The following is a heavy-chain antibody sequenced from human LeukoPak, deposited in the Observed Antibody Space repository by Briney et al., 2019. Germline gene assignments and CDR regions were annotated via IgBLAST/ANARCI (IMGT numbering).Heavy chain of an antibody. J-gene: IGHJ3*02. Sequence: GGSLRLSCAASGLSFSNYAMSWVPEAPGKGLEWVSGLSGSGGSAYYAYSVKGRFTISRDNSKNLYLQMNSLRAEDTAVYYCAKSPVATTLPDAFDIWGQGTMVTVSS. CDR2: LSGSGGSA. V-gene: IGHV3-23*01. CDR1: GLSFSNYA. CDR3: AKSPVATTLPDAFDI. D-gene: IGHD2-15*01.